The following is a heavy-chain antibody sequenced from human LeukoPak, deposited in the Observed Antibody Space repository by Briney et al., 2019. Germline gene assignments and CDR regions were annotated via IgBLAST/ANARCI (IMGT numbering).Heavy chain of an antibody. V-gene: IGHV1-69*01. CDR1: GGTFSSYA. D-gene: IGHD3-3*01. J-gene: IGHJ6*03. CDR2: IIPIFGTA. CDR3: ASGFLTIFGRVTYMDV. Sequence: SVKVSCKASGGTFSSYAISWVRQAPGQGLEWMGGIIPIFGTANHAQKFQGRVTITADESTSTAYMELSSLRSEDTAVYYCASGFLTIFGRVTYMDVWGKGTTVTVSS.